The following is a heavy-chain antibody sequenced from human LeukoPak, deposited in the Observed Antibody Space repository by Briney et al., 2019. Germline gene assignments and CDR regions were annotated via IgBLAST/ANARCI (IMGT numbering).Heavy chain of an antibody. J-gene: IGHJ4*02. D-gene: IGHD2-15*01. V-gene: IGHV3-23*01. Sequence: GGSLRLSCAASGFTFSSFAMTWVRQAPGKGLEWVSAMGVSGDNTYYADSVKGRFTISRDNSKNTLYLQMNSLRAEDTAVYYCAKQLGYCSDGSCYFPYWGQGTLVTVSS. CDR2: MGVSGDNT. CDR1: GFTFSSFA. CDR3: AKQLGYCSDGSCYFPY.